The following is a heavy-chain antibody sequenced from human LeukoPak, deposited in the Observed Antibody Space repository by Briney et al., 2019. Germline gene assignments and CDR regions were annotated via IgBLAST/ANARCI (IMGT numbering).Heavy chain of an antibody. D-gene: IGHD3/OR15-3a*01. J-gene: IGHJ5*02. Sequence: PGGSLRLSCAASGFTFSNYGMHWVRQAPGKGLEWVGLIRDSGEAFYADFARGRFAISRDESENTLYLQMNSLRVEDTAVYFCARDRAANQDWVEFDPWGQGTPVIVSS. CDR2: IRDSGEA. V-gene: IGHV3-30*02. CDR3: ARDRAANQDWVEFDP. CDR1: GFTFSNYG.